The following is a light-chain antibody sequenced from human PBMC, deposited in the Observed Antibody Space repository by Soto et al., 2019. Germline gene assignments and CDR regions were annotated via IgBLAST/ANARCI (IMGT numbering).Light chain of an antibody. CDR2: EVT. CDR1: SSDVGGYNY. V-gene: IGLV2-8*01. Sequence: QSALTQPPSASGSPGQSVTISCTGTSSDVGGYNYVSWYQQHPGKAPKLMIYEVTKRPSGDPDRFSGSKSGNTASLTVSGLRAEDEADYYCYAYAGSSRVFGTGTKVTVL. CDR3: YAYAGSSRV. J-gene: IGLJ1*01.